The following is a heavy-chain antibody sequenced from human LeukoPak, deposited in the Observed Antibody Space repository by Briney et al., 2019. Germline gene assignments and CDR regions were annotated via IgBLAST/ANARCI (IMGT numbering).Heavy chain of an antibody. CDR2: IWSDGTNK. CDR3: ARGPRPGSSGYPNLDY. D-gene: IGHD3-22*01. CDR1: GFMFTHHG. Sequence: GGSLRLSCAASGFMFTHHGMHWVRQAPGKGLEWVAVIWSDGTNKFYSDSVKGRFGISRDNSKNTLYLQMNSLRAEDTAVYYCARGPRPGSSGYPNLDYWGQGTLVTVSS. J-gene: IGHJ4*02. V-gene: IGHV3-33*01.